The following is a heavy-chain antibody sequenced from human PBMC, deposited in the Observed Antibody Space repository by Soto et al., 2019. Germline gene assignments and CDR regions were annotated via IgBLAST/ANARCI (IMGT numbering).Heavy chain of an antibody. Sequence: PGGSLRLSCTASGFTFGDYAMSWFRQAPGKGLEWVGFIRSKAYGGTTEYAASVKGRFTISRDDSKSIAYLQMNSLKTEDTAVYYCTRDSNWPVKGYYYYGMDVWGQGTTVTVSS. CDR2: IRSKAYGGTT. V-gene: IGHV3-49*03. J-gene: IGHJ6*02. CDR3: TRDSNWPVKGYYYYGMDV. D-gene: IGHD6-13*01. CDR1: GFTFGDYA.